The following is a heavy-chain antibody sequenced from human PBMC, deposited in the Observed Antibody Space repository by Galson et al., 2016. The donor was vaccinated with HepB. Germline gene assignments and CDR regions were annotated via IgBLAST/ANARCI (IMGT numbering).Heavy chain of an antibody. CDR2: ISYDGSKK. CDR3: ARGSGSYLGWVFDL. J-gene: IGHJ2*01. V-gene: IGHV3-30-3*01. CDR1: GFILSTYP. Sequence: SLRLSCAASGFILSTYPIHWVRQAPDKGLEWVAVISYDGSKKYYVDSLKGRFTISRDNSRSTVYLQMNSLRADETAVYYCARGSGSYLGWVFDLWGRGALVTVSS. D-gene: IGHD1-26*01.